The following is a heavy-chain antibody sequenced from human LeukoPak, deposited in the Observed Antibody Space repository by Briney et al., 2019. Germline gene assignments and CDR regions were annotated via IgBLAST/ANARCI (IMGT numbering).Heavy chain of an antibody. CDR3: ARDKGSIAARPLLFDY. V-gene: IGHV1-46*01. J-gene: IGHJ4*02. CDR2: INPSGGST. D-gene: IGHD6-6*01. CDR1: GCTFTSYY. Sequence: ASVKVSCKASGCTFTSYYMHWVRQAPGQGLEWMGIINPSGGSTSYAQKFQGRVTMTRDMSTSTVYMELSSLRSEDTAVYYCARDKGSIAARPLLFDYWGQGTLVTVSS.